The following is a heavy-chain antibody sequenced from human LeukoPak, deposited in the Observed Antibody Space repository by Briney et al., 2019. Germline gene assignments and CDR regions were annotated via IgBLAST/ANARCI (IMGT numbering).Heavy chain of an antibody. CDR3: ARDSPEYYYYGMDV. CDR1: GFTLSSYW. J-gene: IGHJ6*02. V-gene: IGHV3-74*01. CDR2: INPKGA. Sequence: GGSLRLSCAASGFTLSSYWVHWVRQVPGKGLEWLSRINPKGAIDYAGSVKGRFTVSRDNTKNTLYLQMNSLRAEDTAVYYCARDSPEYYYYGMDVWGQGTTVTVSS.